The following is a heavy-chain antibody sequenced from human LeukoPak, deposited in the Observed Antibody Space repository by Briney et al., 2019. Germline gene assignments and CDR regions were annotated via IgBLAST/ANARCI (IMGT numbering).Heavy chain of an antibody. CDR3: ARHSGSGSLSRPFDP. CDR2: VYYTGST. J-gene: IGHJ5*02. V-gene: IGHV4-39*01. D-gene: IGHD3-10*01. CDR1: GASVTSGSFY. Sequence: SETLSLTCSVSGASVTSGSFYWGWLLQSPGKGLEWIATVYYTGSTYYDPSLKSRVSISIDTSNNQFSLNVKSVSAADTAVYYCARHSGSGSLSRPFDPWGQGTLVTVTS.